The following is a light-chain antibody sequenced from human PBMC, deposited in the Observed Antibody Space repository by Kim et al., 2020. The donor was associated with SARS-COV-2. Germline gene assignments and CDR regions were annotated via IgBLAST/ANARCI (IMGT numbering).Light chain of an antibody. CDR3: AAWDDSLNGVI. CDR2: YDD. CDR1: SSNIGNNV. J-gene: IGLJ2*01. Sequence: QRVTIYCSGGSSNIGNNVVNWYQQLPGKAPKLLIYYDDLLPSGVSDRFSGSKSGTSASLAISGLQSEDEADYYCAAWDDSLNGVIFGGGTQLTVL. V-gene: IGLV1-36*01.